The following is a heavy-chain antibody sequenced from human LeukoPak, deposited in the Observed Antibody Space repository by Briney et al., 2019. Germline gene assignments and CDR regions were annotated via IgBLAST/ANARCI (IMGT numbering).Heavy chain of an antibody. CDR3: ARPPAITMVRGVIYWFDP. CDR1: GGSISSSSYY. V-gene: IGHV4-39*01. J-gene: IGHJ5*02. D-gene: IGHD3-10*01. Sequence: SETLSLTCTVSGGSISSSSYYWGWIRQPPGKGLEWIGSIYYSGSTYYNPSLKSRVTISVDTSKNQFSLKLSSVTAADTAVYYCARPPAITMVRGVIYWFDPWGQGTLVTVSS. CDR2: IYYSGST.